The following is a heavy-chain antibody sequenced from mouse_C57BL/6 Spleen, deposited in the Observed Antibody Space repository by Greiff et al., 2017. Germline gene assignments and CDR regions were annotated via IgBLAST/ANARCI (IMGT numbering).Heavy chain of an antibody. Sequence: EVKLVESGPELVKPGDSVKISCKASGYSFTGYFMNWVMQSHGKSLEWIGRINPYNGDTFYNQKFKGKATLTVDKSSSTAHMELRSLTSEDSAVYYCARSRRDGYYLDYFDYWGQGTTLTVSS. D-gene: IGHD2-3*01. CDR3: ARSRRDGYYLDYFDY. CDR1: GYSFTGYF. CDR2: INPYNGDT. J-gene: IGHJ2*01. V-gene: IGHV1-20*01.